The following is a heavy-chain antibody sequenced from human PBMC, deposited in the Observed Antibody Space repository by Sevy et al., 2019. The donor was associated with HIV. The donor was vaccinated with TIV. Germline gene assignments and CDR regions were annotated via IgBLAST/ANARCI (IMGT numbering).Heavy chain of an antibody. Sequence: GGSLRLSCAISGFTVNDKYIIWVRQAPGKGLEWVSVIFSGGSTYYADSAKGRFTISRDNSKNTVYLQMNSLRAEDTAVYYCVSLFLSYRSGWTYFDYWGQGTLVTVSS. V-gene: IGHV3-66*02. CDR2: IFSGGST. CDR3: VSLFLSYRSGWTYFDY. CDR1: GFTVNDKY. J-gene: IGHJ4*02. D-gene: IGHD6-19*01.